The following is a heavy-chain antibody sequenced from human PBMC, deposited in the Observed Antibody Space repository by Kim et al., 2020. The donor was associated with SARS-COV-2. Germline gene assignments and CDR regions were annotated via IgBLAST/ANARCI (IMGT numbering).Heavy chain of an antibody. J-gene: IGHJ6*03. D-gene: IGHD5-18*01. Sequence: SETLSLTCTASGGSFSSSSYYWGRLRQPPGKGLVWLGSIYYSGSSYSNPSLKSRVTISVDTSKTQCTLKLSPVTAADTAVYYCARTKVDSYGPYYYYYMDVGGKETTVTVSS. CDR1: GGSFSSSSYY. CDR3: ARTKVDSYGPYYYYYMDV. V-gene: IGHV4-39*01. CDR2: IYYSGSS.